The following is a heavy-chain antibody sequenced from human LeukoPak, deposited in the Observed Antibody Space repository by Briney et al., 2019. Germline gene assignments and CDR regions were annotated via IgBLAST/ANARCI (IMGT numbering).Heavy chain of an antibody. Sequence: ASVKVSCKASGYTFTRYYMHWVRQAPGQGLEWMGWMNPNSGNTGYAQKFQGRVTMTRNTSISTAYMELSSLRSEDTAVYYCATYPDIVVVPAANAFDIWGQGTMVTVSS. CDR3: ATYPDIVVVPAANAFDI. D-gene: IGHD2-2*01. CDR2: MNPNSGNT. V-gene: IGHV1-8*01. CDR1: GYTFTRYY. J-gene: IGHJ3*02.